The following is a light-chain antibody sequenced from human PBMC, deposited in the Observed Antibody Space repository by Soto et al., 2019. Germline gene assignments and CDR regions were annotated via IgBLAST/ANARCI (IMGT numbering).Light chain of an antibody. J-gene: IGLJ3*02. CDR3: ATWDDSLNGWV. CDR1: RSNIGSNN. CDR2: SNN. V-gene: IGLV1-44*01. Sequence: QTVVTQPPSASGTPGQRVTISCSGSRSNIGSNNVNWYQQLPGTAPKLLIYSNNQRPSGVPDRLSGSKSGTSASLAISGLQSEDEADYYCATWDDSLNGWVFGGGTKLTVL.